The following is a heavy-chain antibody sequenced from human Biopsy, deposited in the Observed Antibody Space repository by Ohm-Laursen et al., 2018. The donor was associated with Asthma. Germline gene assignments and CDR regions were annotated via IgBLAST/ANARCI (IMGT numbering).Heavy chain of an antibody. D-gene: IGHD1-1*01. CDR3: VRDGTDDAFDI. J-gene: IGHJ3*02. Sequence: SLRLSCTATGFSFSNFAIHWVRQAPGKGLEWVGVISKDASTQDYADSVKGRYTMARDNSKNTLDLQMNSLREEDTAVYYCVRDGTDDAFDIWGQGTVVSVSS. CDR2: ISKDASTQ. CDR1: GFSFSNFA. V-gene: IGHV3-30*01.